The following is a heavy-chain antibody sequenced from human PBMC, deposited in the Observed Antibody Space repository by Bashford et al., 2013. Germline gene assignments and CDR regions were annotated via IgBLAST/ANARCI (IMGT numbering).Heavy chain of an antibody. CDR1: GFSLSTSGMR. V-gene: IGHV2-70*04. J-gene: IGHJ4*02. CDR2: IDWDDDK. CDR3: ARMMVGAVAGPFDY. Sequence: SGPTLVKPTQTLTLTCTFSGFSLSTSGMRVSWIRQPPGKALEWLARIDWDDDKFYSTSLKTRLTISKDTSKNQVVLTMTNMDPVDTATYYCARMMVGAVAGPFDYWGQGTLVTVSS. D-gene: IGHD6-19*01.